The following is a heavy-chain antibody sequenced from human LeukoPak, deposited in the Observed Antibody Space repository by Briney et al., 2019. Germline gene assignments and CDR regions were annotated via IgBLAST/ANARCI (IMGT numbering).Heavy chain of an antibody. CDR3: ARSYFGSGTFNGFDY. D-gene: IGHD3-10*01. Sequence: PSQTLSLTCTVSGGSIRSGSYYWSWIRQSAGKGLEWVGRIYFTGSANYNPSLKSRVTISLDTSKNQFSLNLNSVSAADTAVYYCARSYFGSGTFNGFDYWGQGTLVTVSS. CDR1: GGSIRSGSYY. J-gene: IGHJ4*02. CDR2: IYFTGSA. V-gene: IGHV4-61*02.